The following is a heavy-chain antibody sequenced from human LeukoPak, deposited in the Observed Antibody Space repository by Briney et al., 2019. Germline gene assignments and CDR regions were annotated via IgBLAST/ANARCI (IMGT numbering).Heavy chain of an antibody. CDR3: AVRSNCSGGSCYSNWFDP. J-gene: IGHJ5*02. D-gene: IGHD2-15*01. CDR1: GGSFSGYY. V-gene: IGHV4-34*01. Sequence: TSETLSLTCAVYGGSFSGYYWSWIRQPPGKGQEWIGEINHSGSTNYNPSLKSRVTISVDTSKNQFSLKLSSVTAADTAVYYCAVRSNCSGGSCYSNWFDPWGQGTLVTVSS. CDR2: INHSGST.